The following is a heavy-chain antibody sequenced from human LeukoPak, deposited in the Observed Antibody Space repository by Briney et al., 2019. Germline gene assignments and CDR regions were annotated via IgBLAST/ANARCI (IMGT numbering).Heavy chain of an antibody. CDR2: ISYDGSNK. J-gene: IGHJ6*02. Sequence: GGSLRLSCAASGFTFSNYAMHWVRQAPGKGLEWVAVISYDGSNKYYADSVKGRFTISRDNSKNTLYLQMNSLRAEDTAVYYCARVFSDRFCSGGSCTNYYGMDVWGQGTTVTVSS. CDR1: GFTFSNYA. CDR3: ARVFSDRFCSGGSCTNYYGMDV. D-gene: IGHD2-15*01. V-gene: IGHV3-30-3*01.